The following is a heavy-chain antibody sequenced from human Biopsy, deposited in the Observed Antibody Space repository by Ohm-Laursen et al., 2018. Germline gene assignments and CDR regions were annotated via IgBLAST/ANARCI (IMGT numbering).Heavy chain of an antibody. CDR3: ARHYYDSSGYNWFDP. V-gene: IGHV1-69*06. J-gene: IGHJ5*02. D-gene: IGHD3-22*01. CDR2: VMPFFGTA. Sequence: VSSVKVSCKASGGTSNSYIFAWVRQAPGQRPEWMGDVMPFFGTAQYAPKLQGRVSMTADKTTNTAYMELTSLTSEDTAVYFCARHYYDSSGYNWFDPWGQGTQVTVSS. CDR1: GGTSNSYI.